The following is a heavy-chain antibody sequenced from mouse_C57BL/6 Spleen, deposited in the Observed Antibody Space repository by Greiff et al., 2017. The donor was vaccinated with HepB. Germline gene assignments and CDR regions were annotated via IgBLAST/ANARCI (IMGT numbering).Heavy chain of an antibody. J-gene: IGHJ4*01. CDR2: IYPGSGST. CDR1: GYTFTSYW. V-gene: IGHV1-55*01. D-gene: IGHD1-1*01. CDR3: ARKGSNYYGSSIYAMDY. Sequence: QVQLQQPGAELVKPGASVKMSCKASGYTFTSYWITWVKQRPGQGLEWIGEIYPGSGSTNYNEKFKSKATLTVETSSSTAYMQLSSLTSEDSAVYYCARKGSNYYGSSIYAMDYWGQGTSVTVSS.